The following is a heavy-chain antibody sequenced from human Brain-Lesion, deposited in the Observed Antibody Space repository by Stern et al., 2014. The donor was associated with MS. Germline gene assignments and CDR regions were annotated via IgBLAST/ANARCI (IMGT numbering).Heavy chain of an antibody. Sequence: VHLVESGAEVKKPGASVKVSCKVSGYTLTELSMHWGRQAPRKGLEWMGGFDPEDGETIYAQKFQGRVTMTEDTSTDTAYMELSSLRSEDTAVYYCATLSPGAGGNYYRHFDYWGQGTLVTVSP. CDR3: ATLSPGAGGNYYRHFDY. V-gene: IGHV1-24*01. J-gene: IGHJ4*02. CDR2: FDPEDGET. CDR1: GYTLTELS. D-gene: IGHD1-26*01.